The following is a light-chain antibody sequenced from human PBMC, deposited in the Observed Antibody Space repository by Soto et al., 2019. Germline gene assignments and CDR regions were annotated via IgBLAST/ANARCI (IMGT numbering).Light chain of an antibody. CDR2: EVS. CDR3: CSYAGSSTYV. J-gene: IGLJ1*01. V-gene: IGLV2-23*02. CDR1: SSYVGSYNL. Sequence: QSVLTQPASVSGSPGQSITISCTGTSSYVGSYNLVSWYQQHPGKAPKLMIYEVSKRPSGVSNRFSGSKSGNTASLTISGLQAEYEADYYCCSYAGSSTYVFGTGTKVTVL.